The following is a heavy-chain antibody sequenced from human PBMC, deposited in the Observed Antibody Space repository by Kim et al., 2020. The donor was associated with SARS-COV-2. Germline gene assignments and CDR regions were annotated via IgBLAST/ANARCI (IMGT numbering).Heavy chain of an antibody. D-gene: IGHD3-22*01. V-gene: IGHV1-69*01. Sequence: QKFQGRDTITADESTSTAYMELSSLRSEDTAVYYCARGFPYDSGIWYFDLWGRGTLVTVSS. J-gene: IGHJ2*01. CDR3: ARGFPYDSGIWYFDL.